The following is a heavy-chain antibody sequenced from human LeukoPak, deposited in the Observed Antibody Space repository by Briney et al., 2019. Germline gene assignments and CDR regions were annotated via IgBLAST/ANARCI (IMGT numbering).Heavy chain of an antibody. CDR2: IDPTTGAT. Sequence: ASVKVSCKPSGYTFSDYYLHWVRQAPGQGLEWVGYIDPTTGATNYGQTFHDRVAVARDTSISTAYMELTRLRPDDTAVYYCARGGGSLGFGNHYMDVWGSGTTVTV. CDR1: GYTFSDYY. J-gene: IGHJ6*03. V-gene: IGHV1-2*02. CDR3: ARGGGSLGFGNHYMDV. D-gene: IGHD3-16*01.